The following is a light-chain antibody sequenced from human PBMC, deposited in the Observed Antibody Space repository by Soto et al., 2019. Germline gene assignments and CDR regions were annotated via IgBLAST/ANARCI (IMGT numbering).Light chain of an antibody. CDR2: GAS. CDR1: QSVSSN. V-gene: IGKV3-15*01. CDR3: QQYNNWPLT. Sequence: EIVMTQSPATLSVSPGERATLSCRASQSVSSNLAWYQQKPGQAPRLLIYGASTRDTGISARFSGSGSGTDFTLAISSLQSEDFAVYYCQQYNNWPLTFGGETKVEIK. J-gene: IGKJ4*01.